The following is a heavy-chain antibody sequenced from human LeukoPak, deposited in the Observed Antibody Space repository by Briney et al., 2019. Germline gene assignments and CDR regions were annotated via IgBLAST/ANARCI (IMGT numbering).Heavy chain of an antibody. J-gene: IGHJ4*02. D-gene: IGHD2/OR15-2a*01. V-gene: IGHV4-59*12. CDR2: IYYSGST. CDR3: AREGAGFYGVLIDY. Sequence: SETLSLTCTVSGGSISSYYWSWIRQPPGKGLEWIGYIYYSGSTNYSPSLKSRVTISVDTSKNQFSLKLSSVTAADTAVYYCAREGAGFYGVLIDYWGQGTLVTVSS. CDR1: GGSISSYY.